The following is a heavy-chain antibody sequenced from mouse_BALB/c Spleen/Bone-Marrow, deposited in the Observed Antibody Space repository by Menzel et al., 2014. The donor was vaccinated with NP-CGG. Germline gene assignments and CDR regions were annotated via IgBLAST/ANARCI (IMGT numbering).Heavy chain of an antibody. V-gene: IGHV2-9*02. CDR1: GFSLTSYG. J-gene: IGHJ4*01. D-gene: IGHD1-1*02. Sequence: VKLMESGPGLVAPSQCLSITCTVSGFSLTSYGVHWVRQPPGKGLEWLGVIWAGGSTNYNSALMSRLSISKDNSKSQVFLKMNSLQTDDTAMYYCARDGVYGSHYYAMDYWGQGTSVTVSS. CDR3: ARDGVYGSHYYAMDY. CDR2: IWAGGST.